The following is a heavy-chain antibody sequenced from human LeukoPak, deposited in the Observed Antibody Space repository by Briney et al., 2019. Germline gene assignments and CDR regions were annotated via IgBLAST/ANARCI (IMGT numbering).Heavy chain of an antibody. CDR2: INHSGST. Sequence: PSETLSLTCAVYIGSFSGYYWSWIRQPPGKGLEWIGEINHSGSTNYNPSLKSRVTISVDTSKNQFSLKLSSVTAADTAVYYCARYCTGGSCYGYFQHWGQGTLVTVSS. D-gene: IGHD2-15*01. CDR1: IGSFSGYY. J-gene: IGHJ1*01. CDR3: ARYCTGGSCYGYFQH. V-gene: IGHV4-34*01.